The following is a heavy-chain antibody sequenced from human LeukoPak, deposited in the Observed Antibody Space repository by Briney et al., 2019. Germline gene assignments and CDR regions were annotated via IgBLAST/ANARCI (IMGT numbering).Heavy chain of an antibody. CDR3: ARGDMIVRY. D-gene: IGHD3-22*01. V-gene: IGHV4-39*07. CDR2: INHSGST. J-gene: IGHJ4*02. Sequence: PSETLSLTCTVSGGSISSGDYYWSWIRQPPGKGLEWIGEINHSGSTNYNPSLKSRVTISVDTSKNQFSLKLSSVTAADTAVYYCARGDMIVRYWGQGTLVTVSS. CDR1: GGSISSGDYY.